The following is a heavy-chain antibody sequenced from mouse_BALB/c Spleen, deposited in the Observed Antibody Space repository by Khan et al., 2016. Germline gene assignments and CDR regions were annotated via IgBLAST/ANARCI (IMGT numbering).Heavy chain of an antibody. CDR3: ARGVRRGYYFDS. J-gene: IGHJ2*01. V-gene: IGHV1-15*01. CDR2: IHPGGGGS. CDR1: GYTFTDYD. Sequence: QVQLKQSGAELVRPGASVKLSCKALGYTFTDYDMHWVKQTPVHGLEWIGAIHPGGGGSAYNQKFKVRATLTADKSSSTAYMDLSSLTSEDSAVYCCARGVRRGYYFDSWGQGTTLTVSS. D-gene: IGHD2-14*01.